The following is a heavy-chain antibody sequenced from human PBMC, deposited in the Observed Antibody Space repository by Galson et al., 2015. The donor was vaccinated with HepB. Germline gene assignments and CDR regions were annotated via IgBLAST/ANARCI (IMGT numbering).Heavy chain of an antibody. Sequence: SVKVSCKASGYTLTSYYMHWVRQAPGQGLEWMGIINPSGGSTSYAQKFQGRVTMTRDTSTSTVYMELSSLRSEDTAVYYCARVKVRATLAAAGSPLWGWFDPWGQGTLVTVSS. CDR3: ARVKVRATLAAAGSPLWGWFDP. J-gene: IGHJ5*02. D-gene: IGHD6-13*01. V-gene: IGHV1-46*01. CDR1: GYTLTSYY. CDR2: INPSGGST.